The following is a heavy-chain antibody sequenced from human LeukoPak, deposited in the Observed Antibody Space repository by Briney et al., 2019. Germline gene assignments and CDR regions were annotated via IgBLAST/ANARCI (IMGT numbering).Heavy chain of an antibody. D-gene: IGHD2-2*01. Sequence: SETLSLTCAVYGGSFSGYYWSWIRQPPGKGLEWSGEINHSGSTNYNPSLKSRVTISVDTSKNQFSPKLSSVTAGDTAVYYCARGVVPAKRGGWFDPWGQGTLVTVSS. J-gene: IGHJ5*02. CDR1: GGSFSGYY. CDR2: INHSGST. V-gene: IGHV4-34*01. CDR3: ARGVVPAKRGGWFDP.